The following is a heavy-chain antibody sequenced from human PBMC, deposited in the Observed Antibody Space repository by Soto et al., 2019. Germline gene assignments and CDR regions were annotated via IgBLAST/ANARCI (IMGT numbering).Heavy chain of an antibody. V-gene: IGHV3-30*18. CDR2: ISYDGSNK. CDR3: AKDSSRGYSGYDSDY. CDR1: GFTFSSYG. Sequence: GGSLRLSCAASGFTFSSYGMHWVRQAPGKGLEWVAVISYDGSNKYYADSVKGRFTISRDNSKNTLYLQMNSLRAEDTAVYYCAKDSSRGYSGYDSDYWGQGTLVTVSS. D-gene: IGHD5-12*01. J-gene: IGHJ4*02.